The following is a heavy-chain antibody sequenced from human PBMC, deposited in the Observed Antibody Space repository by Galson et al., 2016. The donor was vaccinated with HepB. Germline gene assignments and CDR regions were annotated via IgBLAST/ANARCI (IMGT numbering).Heavy chain of an antibody. J-gene: IGHJ4*02. V-gene: IGHV3-23*01. Sequence: SLRLSCASSGFVFKSYALSWVRPAPGKGLEWVSSLSVISGDSPKYTDSVKGRFIMSRDNSRDTLHLQMNGMQAEDTAVYYCAKLGTTVLTPVAFWGQGILVSVSS. CDR2: LSVISGDSP. D-gene: IGHD4-17*01. CDR3: AKLGTTVLTPVAF. CDR1: GFVFKSYA.